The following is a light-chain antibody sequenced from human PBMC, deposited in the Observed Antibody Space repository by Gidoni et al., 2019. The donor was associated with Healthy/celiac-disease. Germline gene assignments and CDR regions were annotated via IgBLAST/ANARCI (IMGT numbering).Light chain of an antibody. V-gene: IGKV4-1*01. CDR2: WAS. J-gene: IGKJ1*01. CDR1: QSVLYSSNNKNY. Sequence: VSLSERATINCKSSQSVLYSSNNKNYLAWYQQKPGKPPKLLIYWASTRESGVPDRFSGRGSGTDFTLTISSLQAEDVAVYYCQQYYSTPWTFGQGTRVEVK. CDR3: QQYYSTPWT.